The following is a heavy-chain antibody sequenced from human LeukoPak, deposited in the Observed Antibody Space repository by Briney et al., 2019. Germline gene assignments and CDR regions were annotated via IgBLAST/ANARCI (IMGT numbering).Heavy chain of an antibody. Sequence: GGSLRLSCEASGFTFRTYGMTWVRQAPGKGLEWVSGITGSSTWTYYADSVKCRFTISRDNSKNTLHLQMDSLRAEDTAIYYCARELVSLGTGYFDLWGRGTLVTVSS. V-gene: IGHV3-23*01. J-gene: IGHJ2*01. CDR2: ITGSSTWT. CDR3: ARELVSLGTGYFDL. D-gene: IGHD7-27*01. CDR1: GFTFRTYG.